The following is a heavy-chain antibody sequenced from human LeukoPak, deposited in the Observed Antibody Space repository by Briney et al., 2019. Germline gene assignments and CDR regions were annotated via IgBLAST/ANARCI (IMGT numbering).Heavy chain of an antibody. J-gene: IGHJ5*02. CDR2: IYYSGST. D-gene: IGHD3-22*01. CDR1: GGSISSSSYY. V-gene: IGHV4-39*01. Sequence: SETLSLTCTVSGGSISSSSYYWGWIRQPPGKGLEWIGSIYYSGSTYYNPSLKSRVTISVDASKNQFSLKLSSVTAADTAVYYCASQEYYYDSSGYANGFDPWGQGTLVTVSS. CDR3: ASQEYYYDSSGYANGFDP.